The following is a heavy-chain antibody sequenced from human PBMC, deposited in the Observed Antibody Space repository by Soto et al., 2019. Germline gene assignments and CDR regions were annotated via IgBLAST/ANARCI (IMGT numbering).Heavy chain of an antibody. J-gene: IGHJ4*02. D-gene: IGHD6-25*01. CDR1: GGDFKNYG. CDR3: AREIAATGFHF. CDR2: IVPALGIV. Sequence: QVQLVQSGAEAKQPGSSVNVSCKTSGGDFKNYGLSWMRQAPGQGLEWMGGIVPALGIVKYGQTFQGSMTISADEVTSTAFMELSGLKAEDTAVYYCAREIAATGFHFGGQGTLVIVSS. V-gene: IGHV1-69*04.